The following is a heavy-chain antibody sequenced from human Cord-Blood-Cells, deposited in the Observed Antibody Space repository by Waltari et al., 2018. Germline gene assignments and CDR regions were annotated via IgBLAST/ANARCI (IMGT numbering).Heavy chain of an antibody. V-gene: IGHV4-39*07. Sequence: QLQLQESGPGLVKPSETLSLTRTVSGGSISSSSYYWGWIRQAPGKGLEWIGSIYYSGSTYYNPSLKSRVTISVDTSKNQFSLKLSSVTAADTAVYYCARGDEFSEQYGGFDYWGQGTLVTVSS. D-gene: IGHD2-15*01. J-gene: IGHJ4*02. CDR1: GGSISSSSYY. CDR2: IYYSGST. CDR3: ARGDEFSEQYGGFDY.